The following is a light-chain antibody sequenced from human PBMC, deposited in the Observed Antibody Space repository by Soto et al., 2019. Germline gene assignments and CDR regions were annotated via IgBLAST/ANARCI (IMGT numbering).Light chain of an antibody. Sequence: DIQMTQSPSTLSGSVGDRVTITCRASQTISSWLAWYQQKPGKAPKLLIYKASTLKSGVPSRFSGSGSGTEFTLTISSLQSEDFAVYYCQHYNELPLTFGGGTKVDIK. CDR2: KAS. CDR3: QHYNELPLT. CDR1: QTISSW. J-gene: IGKJ4*01. V-gene: IGKV1-5*03.